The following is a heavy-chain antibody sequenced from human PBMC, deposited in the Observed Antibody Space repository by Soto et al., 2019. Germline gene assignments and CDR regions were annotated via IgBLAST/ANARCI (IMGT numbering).Heavy chain of an antibody. CDR2: IYADDSEI. CDR1: GYRFSDYW. V-gene: IGHV5-51*01. CDR3: AGVKDSSGWYYFDY. J-gene: IGHJ4*02. Sequence: GESQKISCQGSGYRFSDYWIGWVRQTPVKGLEWMGIIYADDSEIKYSPSFQGQVTITVDKSINIAYLQWNNLKASDSAMYYCAGVKDSSGWYYFDYWGQGTLVTVSS. D-gene: IGHD6-19*01.